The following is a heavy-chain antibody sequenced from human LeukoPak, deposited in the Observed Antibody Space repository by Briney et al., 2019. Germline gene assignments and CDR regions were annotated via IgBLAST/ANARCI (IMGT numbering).Heavy chain of an antibody. CDR3: ARDIYRRDSYGFDY. D-gene: IGHD5-18*01. Sequence: PGGSLRLSCGASGFTFSIYSMNWVRQAPGKGLEWVAVISYDGSNKYYADSVKGRFTIPRDNSKNTLYLQMNSLRAEDTAVYYCARDIYRRDSYGFDYWGQGTLVTVSS. V-gene: IGHV3-30*03. J-gene: IGHJ4*02. CDR1: GFTFSIYS. CDR2: ISYDGSNK.